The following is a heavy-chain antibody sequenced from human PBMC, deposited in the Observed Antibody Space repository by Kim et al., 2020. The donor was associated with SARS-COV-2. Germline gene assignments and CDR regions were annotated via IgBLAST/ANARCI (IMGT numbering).Heavy chain of an antibody. V-gene: IGHV3-15*01. D-gene: IGHD3-9*01. J-gene: IGHJ4*02. CDR3: TTDDWD. Sequence: GRTIAYAAPVKGRYTISRDDSKNTLYLQMNSLKTEDTAVYYCTTDDWDWGQGTLVTVSS. CDR2: GRTI.